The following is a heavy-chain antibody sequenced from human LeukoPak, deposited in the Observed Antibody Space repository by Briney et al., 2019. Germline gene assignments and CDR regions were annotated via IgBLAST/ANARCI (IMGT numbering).Heavy chain of an antibody. CDR3: AKDNGGGSCYLDY. CDR1: GFTFDDYG. J-gene: IGHJ4*02. Sequence: GGSLRLSCAASGFTFDDYGMSWVRQAPGKGLEWVSGINWNGGSTGYADSVKGRFTISRDNSKNTLYLQMNSLRAEDTAVYYCAKDNGGGSCYLDYWGQGTLVTVSS. CDR2: INWNGGST. V-gene: IGHV3-20*04. D-gene: IGHD2-15*01.